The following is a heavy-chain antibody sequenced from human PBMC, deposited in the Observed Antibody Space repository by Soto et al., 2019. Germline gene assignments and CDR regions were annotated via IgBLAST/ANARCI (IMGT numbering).Heavy chain of an antibody. J-gene: IGHJ5*02. V-gene: IGHV6-1*01. CDR3: ARSIAVAKANWFDP. CDR2: TYYRSKWYN. D-gene: IGHD6-19*01. CDR1: GDSVSSNSAA. Sequence: SQTLSLTCAISGDSVSSNSAAWNWIRQSPSRGLEWLGRTYYRSKWYNDYAVSVKSRITINPDTSKNQFSLRLNSVTPEDTAVYYCARSIAVAKANWFDPWGQGTLVTVSS.